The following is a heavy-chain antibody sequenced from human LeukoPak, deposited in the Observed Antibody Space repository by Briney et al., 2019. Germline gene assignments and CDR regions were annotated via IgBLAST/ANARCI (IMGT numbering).Heavy chain of an antibody. V-gene: IGHV3-48*03. D-gene: IGHD4-17*01. CDR3: ARDNGDPRTYFDY. Sequence: GGSLRLSCAASGFTFSSCEMNWVRQAPGKGLEWISYISSSGSSIYYVDSVKGRFTISRDNAKNSLYLQMNSLRAEDTAVYYCARDNGDPRTYFDYWGQGTLVTVSS. CDR1: GFTFSSCE. CDR2: ISSSGSSI. J-gene: IGHJ4*02.